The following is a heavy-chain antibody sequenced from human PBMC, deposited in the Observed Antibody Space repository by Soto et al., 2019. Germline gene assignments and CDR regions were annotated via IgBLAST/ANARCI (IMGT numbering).Heavy chain of an antibody. J-gene: IGHJ6*02. CDR2: IIPIFGTA. V-gene: IGHV1-69*01. Sequence: QVQLVQSGAEVKKPGASVKVSCKASGYTFSSYAISWVRQAPGQGLEWMGGIIPIFGTANYAQKFQGRVTITADESTSTAYMELSRLRSEDTAVYYCAGGKRSSGWVHVPYYGMDVWGQGTTVTVSS. CDR3: AGGKRSSGWVHVPYYGMDV. CDR1: GYTFSSYA. D-gene: IGHD6-19*01.